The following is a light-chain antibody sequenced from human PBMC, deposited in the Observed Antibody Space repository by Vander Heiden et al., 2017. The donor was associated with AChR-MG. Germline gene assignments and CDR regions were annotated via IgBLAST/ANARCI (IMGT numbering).Light chain of an antibody. CDR3: QQSYSTPPT. Sequence: DITMTQSPSSLSASVGDRVTITCRASQSISSYLNWYQQKPGKAPKLLIYAASSLQSGVPSRFSGSGSGTDFTLTISSLQPEDFATYYCQQSYSTPPTFGSGTKVDIK. V-gene: IGKV1-39*01. J-gene: IGKJ3*01. CDR2: AAS. CDR1: QSISSY.